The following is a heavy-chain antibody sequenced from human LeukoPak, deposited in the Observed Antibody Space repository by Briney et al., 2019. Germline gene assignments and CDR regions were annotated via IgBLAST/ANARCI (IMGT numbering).Heavy chain of an antibody. D-gene: IGHD2-15*01. CDR1: GYTFTSYY. CDR3: ARVVWDCSAGSCYSEATRQADWYFDL. CDR2: INPRGGST. V-gene: IGHV1-46*01. Sequence: ASVKVSCKASGYTFTSYYLHWVRQAPGQGVEWMGVINPRGGSTSYAQKFQGRVTMTRDTSTSTVYMELSSLRSDDTAVYYCARVVWDCSAGSCYSEATRQADWYFDLWGRGTLVTVSS. J-gene: IGHJ2*01.